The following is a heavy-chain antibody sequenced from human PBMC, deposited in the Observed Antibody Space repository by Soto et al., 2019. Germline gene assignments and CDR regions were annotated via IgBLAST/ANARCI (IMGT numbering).Heavy chain of an antibody. CDR2: ISSDGSKT. CDR1: GFTFTYHG. J-gene: IGHJ4*01. Sequence: PGGSLRLSCVASGFTFTYHGVHWVRQAPGKGLEWLATISSDGSKTYYADSVRGPFTISRDNPKNTVYLQMTRLMTEDTAVYYCAKDPFASVAGPNYIDFWGHGTLVTVSS. V-gene: IGHV3-30*18. D-gene: IGHD6-19*01. CDR3: AKDPFASVAGPNYIDF.